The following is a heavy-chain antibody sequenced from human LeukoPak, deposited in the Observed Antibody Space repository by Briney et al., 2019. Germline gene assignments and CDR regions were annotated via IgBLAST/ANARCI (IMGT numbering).Heavy chain of an antibody. V-gene: IGHV4-34*01. CDR1: GGSFSGYY. D-gene: IGHD3-22*01. Sequence: SETLSLTCAVYGGSFSGYYWSWIRQPPGKWLEWIGEINHSGSTNYNPSLKSRVIISVGTSKNQFSLKLSSVTAADTAFYYCARTNYYDSSGYYSLDYWGQGTLVTVSS. J-gene: IGHJ4*02. CDR3: ARTNYYDSSGYYSLDY. CDR2: INHSGST.